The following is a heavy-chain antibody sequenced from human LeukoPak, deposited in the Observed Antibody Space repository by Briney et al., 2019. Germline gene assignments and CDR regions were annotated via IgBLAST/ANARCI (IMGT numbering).Heavy chain of an antibody. V-gene: IGHV3-23*01. D-gene: IGHD3-22*01. Sequence: GGSLRLSCAASGFTFSSYAMSWVREAPGKGLEWVSAISGSGGSTYYADSVRGRFTISRDNSKNTLHLQMNSLRAEDTAVYYCAKVPPSSGDYWGQGTLVTVSS. CDR3: AKVPPSSGDY. J-gene: IGHJ4*02. CDR2: ISGSGGST. CDR1: GFTFSSYA.